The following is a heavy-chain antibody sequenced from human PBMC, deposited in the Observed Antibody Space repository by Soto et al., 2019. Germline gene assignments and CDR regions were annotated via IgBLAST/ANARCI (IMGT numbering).Heavy chain of an antibody. CDR3: ARALIRGFICGYYYDNDGMYD. D-gene: IGHD3-10*01. CDR2: GSSLGCI. Sequence: GSMCLSSVVYGFSLSSHGLNWVSQVPGEGRGWVSSGSSLGCIYYAAAVKGRVTNARDNPKNALYLQMNSLRAEDTAVNYLARALIRGFICGYYYDNDGMYDWGQGTTVTVSS. J-gene: IGHJ6*02. V-gene: IGHV3-21*01. CDR1: GFSLSSHG.